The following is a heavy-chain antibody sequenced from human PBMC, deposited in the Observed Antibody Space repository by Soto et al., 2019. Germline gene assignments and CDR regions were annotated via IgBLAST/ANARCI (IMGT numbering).Heavy chain of an antibody. CDR1: GFTFSSYG. Sequence: ESGGGVVQPGRSLRLSCAASGFTFSSYGMHWVRQAPDKGLEWVAVIWYDGTNKHYADSVKGRFTISRDNSKNTLYLQMNSLRAEDTAVYYCARDSGSSYGMDVWGQGTTVTVAS. J-gene: IGHJ6*02. D-gene: IGHD6-13*01. CDR2: IWYDGTNK. V-gene: IGHV3-33*01. CDR3: ARDSGSSYGMDV.